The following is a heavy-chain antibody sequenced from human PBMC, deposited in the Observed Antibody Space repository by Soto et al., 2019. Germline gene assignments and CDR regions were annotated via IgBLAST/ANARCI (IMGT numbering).Heavy chain of an antibody. Sequence: LPCAITGDSVSSNSAVLSWDGQYPSRGLEWLGRTYYRSKWYYEYAVSVRGRITINPDTSKNQYSLQLNSVTPEDTAVYFCARGEQYSGRIFDYWGQGTLVTVSS. CDR2: TYYRSKWYY. V-gene: IGHV6-1*01. J-gene: IGHJ4*01. D-gene: IGHD1-26*01. CDR1: GDSVSSNSAV. CDR3: ARGEQYSGRIFDY.